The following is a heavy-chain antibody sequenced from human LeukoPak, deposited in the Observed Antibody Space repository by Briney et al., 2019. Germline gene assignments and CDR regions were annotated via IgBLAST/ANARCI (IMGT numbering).Heavy chain of an antibody. CDR1: GFTFSSYA. CDR3: ARDLVVRGRWSWFDP. Sequence: GGSLRLSCAASGFTFSSYAMHWVRQAPGKGLEWLAVISYDGSNKYYADSVKGRFTISRDNAKNALYLQMNSLRAEDTAVYYCARDLVVRGRWSWFDPWGQGTLVTVSS. J-gene: IGHJ5*02. D-gene: IGHD3-10*01. CDR2: ISYDGSNK. V-gene: IGHV3-30*04.